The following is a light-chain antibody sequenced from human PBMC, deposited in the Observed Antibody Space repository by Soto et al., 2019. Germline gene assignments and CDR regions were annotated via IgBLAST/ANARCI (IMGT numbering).Light chain of an antibody. CDR2: DAS. CDR3: QQYKNWRS. Sequence: EIVMTQSPATLSVSPGERATLSCRASQSVSRNLAWYQQKPGQAPRLLIYDASTRATGIPARFSGSGSGTEFTITVSTVQSEDGAGYYCQQYKNWRSFGQGTKVEIQ. CDR1: QSVSRN. J-gene: IGKJ1*01. V-gene: IGKV3-15*01.